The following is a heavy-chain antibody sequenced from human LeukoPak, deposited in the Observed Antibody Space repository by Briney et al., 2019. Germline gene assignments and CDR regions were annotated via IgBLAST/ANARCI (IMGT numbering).Heavy chain of an antibody. Sequence: GGSLRLSCAASGFTFSSYSMNWVRQAPGKGLEWVSYISSSSSTIYYADSVKGRFTLYRDNAKNSLYLQMNSLRDEDTAVYYCARATLDDTRLLGYWGQGTLVTVSS. CDR3: ARATLDDTRLLGY. V-gene: IGHV3-48*02. CDR1: GFTFSSYS. CDR2: ISSSSSTI. J-gene: IGHJ4*02.